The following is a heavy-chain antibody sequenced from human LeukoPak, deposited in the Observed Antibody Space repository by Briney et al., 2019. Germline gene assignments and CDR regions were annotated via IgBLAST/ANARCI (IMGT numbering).Heavy chain of an antibody. J-gene: IGHJ4*02. CDR2: IYYSGST. CDR1: GGSISSYY. V-gene: IGHV4-59*08. D-gene: IGHD5-18*01. CDR3: ARLGRRGYSYGYDY. Sequence: SETLSLTCTVSGGSISSYYWSWIRQPPGKGLEWIGYIYYSGSTNYNPSLKSRVTISVDTSKNQFSLKLNSVTAADTAVYYCARLGRRGYSYGYDYWGQGTLVTVSS.